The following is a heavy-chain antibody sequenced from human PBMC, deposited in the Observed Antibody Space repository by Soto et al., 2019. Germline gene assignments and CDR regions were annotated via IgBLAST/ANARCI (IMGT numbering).Heavy chain of an antibody. CDR2: ISYDGTKK. J-gene: IGHJ4*02. CDR1: GFTFSNYV. Sequence: QVQLVESGGGVVQPGWSLRLSCAASGFTFSNYVMHWVRQAPGKGLEWVAVISYDGTKKYYADSVKGRFTISRDNSKNTLYLQMNSLRAEDTAVYYCAKDGGANWGQGTRVIVSS. CDR3: AKDGGAN. D-gene: IGHD1-26*01. V-gene: IGHV3-30-3*01.